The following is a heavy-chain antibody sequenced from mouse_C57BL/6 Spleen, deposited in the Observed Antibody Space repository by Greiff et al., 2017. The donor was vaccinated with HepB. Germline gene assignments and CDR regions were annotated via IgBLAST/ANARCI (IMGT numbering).Heavy chain of an antibody. Sequence: EVMLVESEGGLVQPGSSMKLSCTASGFTFSDYYMAWVRQVPEKGLEWVANINYDGSSTYYLDSLKSRFIISRDNAKNILYLQMSRLKSEDTATYYCARVFITTVVADFDYWGQGTTLTVSS. V-gene: IGHV5-16*01. CDR1: GFTFSDYY. CDR2: INYDGSST. D-gene: IGHD1-1*01. J-gene: IGHJ2*01. CDR3: ARVFITTVVADFDY.